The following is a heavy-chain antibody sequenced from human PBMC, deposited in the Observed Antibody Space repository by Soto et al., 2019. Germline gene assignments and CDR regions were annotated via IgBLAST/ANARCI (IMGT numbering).Heavy chain of an antibody. V-gene: IGHV3-21*01. CDR2: ISSRSRSI. J-gene: IGHJ4*02. Sequence: TGGSLRLSCAASGFTFSSYSMHWVRQAPGKGLEWVSSISSRSRSIYYADSQKGRFTISRDNTKNSLYLQMNNLRAEDTAVYYCARDRGDYEGLVPYSFGHWGQGTLVTVSS. CDR1: GFTFSSYS. CDR3: ARDRGDYEGLVPYSFGH. D-gene: IGHD4-17*01.